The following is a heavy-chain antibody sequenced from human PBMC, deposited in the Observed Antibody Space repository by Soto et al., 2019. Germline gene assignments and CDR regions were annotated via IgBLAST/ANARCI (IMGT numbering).Heavy chain of an antibody. J-gene: IGHJ5*01. D-gene: IGHD2-15*01. CDR1: GFAFSSYW. CDR2: IDPYETGI. CDR3: TSDTLGGRDS. V-gene: IGHV3-74*01. Sequence: EVQLVESGGGLVQPGGSLRLSCAASGFAFSSYWMHWVRQAPGKGLVWVSRIDPYETGINYADSVKRRFTISRDNAKNPMYLLINSLRAEDTAMYCCTSDTLGGRDSWSHGTLVPVSS.